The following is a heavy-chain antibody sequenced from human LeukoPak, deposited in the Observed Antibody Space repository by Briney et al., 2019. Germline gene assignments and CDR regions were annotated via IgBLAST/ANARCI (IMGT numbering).Heavy chain of an antibody. Sequence: MTSETLSLTCTVSGGSISSYYWSWIQQPAGKGPEWIGRIYTSGSTNYNPSLKSRVTMSVDTSKNQFSLKLSSVTAADTAVYYCARDIVVVVAGKNWFDPWGQGTRVTVSS. V-gene: IGHV4-4*07. CDR3: ARDIVVVVAGKNWFDP. D-gene: IGHD2-15*01. J-gene: IGHJ5*02. CDR1: GGSISSYY. CDR2: IYTSGST.